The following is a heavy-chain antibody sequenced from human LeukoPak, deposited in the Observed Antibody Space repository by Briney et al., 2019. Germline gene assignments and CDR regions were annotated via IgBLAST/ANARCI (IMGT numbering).Heavy chain of an antibody. CDR1: GFTFSSYA. Sequence: QPGGSLRLSCAASGFTFSSYAMSWVRQAPGKGLEWLSSISGSGSSTYYADSVKGRFTISRDNSKNTLYLQMNSLRAEDTAVYYCASTGYCSSTSCYQVPEHDYWGQGTLVTVSS. CDR2: ISGSGSST. J-gene: IGHJ4*02. D-gene: IGHD2-2*01. CDR3: ASTGYCSSTSCYQVPEHDY. V-gene: IGHV3-23*01.